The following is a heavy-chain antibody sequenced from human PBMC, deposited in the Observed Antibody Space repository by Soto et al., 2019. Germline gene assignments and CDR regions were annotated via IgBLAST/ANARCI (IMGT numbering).Heavy chain of an antibody. V-gene: IGHV1-69*13. D-gene: IGHD1-26*01. CDR3: ARSGVGATSSYGY. Sequence: GASVKVSCKASGGTFSSYAISWVRQAPGQGLEWMGGIIPIFGTANYAQKFQGRVTITADESTSTAYMELSSLRSEDTAVYYCARSGVGATSSYGYWGQGTLVTVSS. J-gene: IGHJ4*02. CDR1: GGTFSSYA. CDR2: IIPIFGTA.